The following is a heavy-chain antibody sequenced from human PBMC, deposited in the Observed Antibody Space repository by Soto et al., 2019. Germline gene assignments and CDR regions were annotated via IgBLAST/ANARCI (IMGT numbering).Heavy chain of an antibody. D-gene: IGHD2-15*01. CDR2: INHSGST. CDR3: AREGGSSSLRHGDWCDP. J-gene: IGHJ5*02. V-gene: IGHV4-34*01. Sequence: PSETLSLTCAVYGGSFSGYYWSWIRQPPGKGLEWIGEINHSGSTNYNPSLKSRVTITVDTSKNQFSLKLSSVTAADTAVYYCAREGGSSSLRHGDWCDPWGQGTLVTV. CDR1: GGSFSGYY.